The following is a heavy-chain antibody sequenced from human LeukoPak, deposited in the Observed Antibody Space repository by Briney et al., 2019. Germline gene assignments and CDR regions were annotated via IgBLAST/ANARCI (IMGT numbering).Heavy chain of an antibody. CDR1: GFTFTNYG. D-gene: IGHD3-9*01. V-gene: IGHV3-30*18. CDR3: AKEPRFDIRYYFDY. Sequence: GGSLRLSCAASGFTFTNYGMHWVRQAPGKGLEWLASISFDVSNKYYADSVKARFTISRDNSKNTLYLQMNSLRAEDTAVYYCAKEPRFDIRYYFDYWGQGTLVTVSS. CDR2: ISFDVSNK. J-gene: IGHJ4*02.